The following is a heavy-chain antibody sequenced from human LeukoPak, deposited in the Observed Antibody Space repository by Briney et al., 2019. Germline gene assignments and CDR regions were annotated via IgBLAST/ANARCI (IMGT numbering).Heavy chain of an antibody. V-gene: IGHV4-39*07. CDR1: GGSISSSSYY. CDR3: ARVKDHGYCSGGSCYSDY. CDR2: IYYSGST. J-gene: IGHJ4*02. Sequence: SETLSLTCTVSGGSISSSSYYWGWIRQPPGKGLEWIGSIYYSGSTYYNPSLKSRVTISVDTSKNQFSLKLSSVTAADTAVYYCARVKDHGYCSGGSCYSDYWGQGTLVTVSS. D-gene: IGHD2-15*01.